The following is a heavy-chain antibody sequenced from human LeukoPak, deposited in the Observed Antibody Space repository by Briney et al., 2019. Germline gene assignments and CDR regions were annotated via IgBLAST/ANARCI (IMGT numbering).Heavy chain of an antibody. CDR2: ISSSGSTI. J-gene: IGHJ4*02. CDR3: ARGGTTVTLALDY. Sequence: GGSLRLSCAASGFTFSEYYMSWVRQAPGKGLEWVSYISSSGSTIYYADSVKGRFTISRDNAKNSLYLQMNSLRAEDTAVYYCARGGTTVTLALDYWGQGTLVTVSS. V-gene: IGHV3-11*01. CDR1: GFTFSEYY. D-gene: IGHD4-17*01.